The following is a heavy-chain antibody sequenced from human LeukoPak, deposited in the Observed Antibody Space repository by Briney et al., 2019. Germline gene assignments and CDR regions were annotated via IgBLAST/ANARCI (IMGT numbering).Heavy chain of an antibody. V-gene: IGHV1-3*01. CDR3: ARDPLDYYYYGMDV. J-gene: IGHJ6*02. CDR1: GYTFTSYA. Sequence: GASVKVSCKASGYTFTSYAMHWVRQAPGQRLEWMGWINAGNGNTKYSQKFQGRVTITRDTSASTAYMELSSLRSEDTAVYYCARDPLDYYYYGMDVWGQGTTVTVSS. CDR2: INAGNGNT.